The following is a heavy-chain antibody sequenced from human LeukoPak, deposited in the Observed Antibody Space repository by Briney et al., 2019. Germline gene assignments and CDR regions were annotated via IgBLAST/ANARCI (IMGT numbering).Heavy chain of an antibody. CDR3: ARGGSGYSGYSYAHWYFDY. CDR1: GGSISSNSYY. J-gene: IGHJ4*02. D-gene: IGHD5-12*01. CDR2: IYYSGSS. Sequence: SETLSLTCTVSGGSISSNSYYWGWIRQSPGKGLEWIASIYYSGSSYYNPSLKSRLTIAVDTSKTQFSLNLGSVTDPDTAVYYCARGGSGYSGYSYAHWYFDYWGQGTLVTVSS. V-gene: IGHV4-39*01.